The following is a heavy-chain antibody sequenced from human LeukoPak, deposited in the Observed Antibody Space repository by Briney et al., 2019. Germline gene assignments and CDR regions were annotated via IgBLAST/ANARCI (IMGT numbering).Heavy chain of an antibody. J-gene: IGHJ5*02. CDR2: IYYSGST. Sequence: SEALSLTCTVSGGSISSYYWSWIRQPPGKGLERIGYIYYSGSTNYNPSLKSRVTISVDTSKNQFSLKLSSVTAADTAVYYCARVRATVTTPYNWFDPWGQGTLVTVSS. CDR3: ARVRATVTTPYNWFDP. V-gene: IGHV4-59*01. D-gene: IGHD4-17*01. CDR1: GGSISSYY.